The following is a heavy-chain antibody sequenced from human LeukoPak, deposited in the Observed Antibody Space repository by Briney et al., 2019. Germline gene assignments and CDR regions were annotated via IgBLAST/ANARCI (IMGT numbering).Heavy chain of an antibody. V-gene: IGHV1-69*05. Sequence: ASVKVSCKASGGTFSSYAISWVRQAPGQGLEWMGGIIPIFGTANYAQKFQGRVTITTDESTSTAYVELSSLRSEDTAVYYCASSGRGVIITDAFDIWGQGTMVTVSS. D-gene: IGHD3-10*01. J-gene: IGHJ3*02. CDR2: IIPIFGTA. CDR3: ASSGRGVIITDAFDI. CDR1: GGTFSSYA.